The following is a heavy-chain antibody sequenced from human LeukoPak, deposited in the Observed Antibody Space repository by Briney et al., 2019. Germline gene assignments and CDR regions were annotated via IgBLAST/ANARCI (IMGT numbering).Heavy chain of an antibody. D-gene: IGHD5-12*01. J-gene: IGHJ4*02. CDR2: INRDGSKE. Sequence: PGGSLRLSCTALGFIFSNYWMTWVRQAPGKGLEWVALINRDGSKEYYIDSVEALFIISRDNARNSLSLQMNSLRAEDTALYYCVRDGGVSGYDLLDYWGQGTLVTVSS. CDR3: VRDGGVSGYDLLDY. V-gene: IGHV3-7*01. CDR1: GFIFSNYW.